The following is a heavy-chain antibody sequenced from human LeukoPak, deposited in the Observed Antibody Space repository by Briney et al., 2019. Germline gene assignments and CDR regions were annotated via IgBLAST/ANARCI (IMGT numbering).Heavy chain of an antibody. Sequence: SSETLSLTCTVSGYSISSGYYWGWIRQPPGKGLEWIGSIYHSGSTYYNPSLKSRVTIAVETSKNQFSLKLSSVTAADKAVYYCARSCRILDIVATIRARLGGNGFDIWGQGTMVTVSS. CDR2: IYHSGST. D-gene: IGHD5-12*01. CDR1: GYSISSGYY. J-gene: IGHJ3*02. V-gene: IGHV4-38-2*02. CDR3: ARSCRILDIVATIRARLGGNGFDI.